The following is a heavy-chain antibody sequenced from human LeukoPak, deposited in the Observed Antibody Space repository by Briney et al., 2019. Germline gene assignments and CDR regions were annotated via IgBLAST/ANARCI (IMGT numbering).Heavy chain of an antibody. CDR1: GYTFTGYY. Sequence: GASVKVSCKASGYTFTGYYMHWVRQAPGQGLEWMGWINPNSGGTNYAQKFQGRVTMTRDTSISTAYMELSRLRSDDTAVYYCAREVMVRGVIIPYNWFDPWGQGTLVTVSS. J-gene: IGHJ5*02. CDR3: AREVMVRGVIIPYNWFDP. V-gene: IGHV1-2*02. CDR2: INPNSGGT. D-gene: IGHD3-10*01.